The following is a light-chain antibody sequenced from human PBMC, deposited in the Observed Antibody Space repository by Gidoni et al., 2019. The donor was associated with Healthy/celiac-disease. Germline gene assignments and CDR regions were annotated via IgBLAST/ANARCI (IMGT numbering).Light chain of an antibody. CDR1: SSDVGGYNY. CDR2: EVS. Sequence: QSALTQPASVSGSPGQSITISCTGTSSDVGGYNYVSWYQQHPGKAPKLMIYEVSNWPSGVSNRFSGSKSGNTASLTISGLQAEDEADYYCSSYTSSSTFYVVFGGGTKLTVL. CDR3: SSYTSSSTFYVV. J-gene: IGLJ2*01. V-gene: IGLV2-14*01.